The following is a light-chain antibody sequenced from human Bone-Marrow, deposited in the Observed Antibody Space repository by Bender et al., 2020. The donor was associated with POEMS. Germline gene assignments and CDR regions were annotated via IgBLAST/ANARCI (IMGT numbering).Light chain of an antibody. Sequence: QSALAQPASVSGSPGQSISISCTGTSSDIGFYNYVSWYQQHPGKVPRLIIYDVSHRPSGGSNRFSGSKSGNTASLTISGLQAEDEADYYCCSYADSTTSVFGGRTKQTGL. CDR2: DVS. CDR3: CSYADSTTSV. CDR1: SSDIGFYNY. J-gene: IGLJ3*02. V-gene: IGLV2-14*03.